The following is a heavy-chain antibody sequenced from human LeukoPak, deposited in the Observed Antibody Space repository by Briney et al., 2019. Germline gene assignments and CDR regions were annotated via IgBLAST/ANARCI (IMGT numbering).Heavy chain of an antibody. CDR2: IYYSGST. CDR3: ARNEARYYGSGSYPIFDY. J-gene: IGHJ4*02. Sequence: SETLSLTCTVSGGSISSYYWSWIRQPPGKGLEWIGYIYYSGSTNYNPSLKSRVTISVDTSKNQFSLKLSSVTAADTAVYYYARNEARYYGSGSYPIFDYWGQGTLVTVSS. CDR1: GGSISSYY. V-gene: IGHV4-59*01. D-gene: IGHD3-10*01.